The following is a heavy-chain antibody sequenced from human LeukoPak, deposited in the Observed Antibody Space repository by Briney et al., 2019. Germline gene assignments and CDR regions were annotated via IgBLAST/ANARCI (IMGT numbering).Heavy chain of an antibody. V-gene: IGHV4-4*02. Sequence: SETLSLTCAVSGGSISGRNWWSWVRQPPGKGLEWIGEIYHSGSINYNPSLKSRVTISVDKSKNQLSLRLTSVTAADTAVYYCARDNGAIRAYYYHGMDVWGQGTTVTVSS. CDR2: IYHSGSI. CDR3: ARDNGAIRAYYYHGMDV. J-gene: IGHJ6*02. CDR1: GGSISGRNW. D-gene: IGHD2-8*01.